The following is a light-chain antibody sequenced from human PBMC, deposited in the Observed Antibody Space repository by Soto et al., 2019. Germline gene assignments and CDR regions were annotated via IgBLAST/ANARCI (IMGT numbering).Light chain of an antibody. V-gene: IGKV1D-12*01. Sequence: DIQMTQSPSSVSASVGDRGTITCRSSQGISSCLAWYQQKPGKAPKLLIYAASSLQSGVPSRFSGSGSGTDFTLTISSLQPEDFAAYYCQQANSFPITFGQGTRLEIK. CDR3: QQANSFPIT. CDR1: QGISSC. CDR2: AAS. J-gene: IGKJ5*01.